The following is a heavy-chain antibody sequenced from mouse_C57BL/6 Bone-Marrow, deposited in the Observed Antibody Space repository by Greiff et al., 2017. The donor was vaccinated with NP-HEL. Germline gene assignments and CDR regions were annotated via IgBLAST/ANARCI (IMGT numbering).Heavy chain of an antibody. CDR3: TTSIYRGPMDY. CDR2: IDPENGDT. J-gene: IGHJ4*01. CDR1: GFNIKDDY. Sequence: VHVKQSGAELVRPGASVKLSCTASGFNIKDDYMHWVKQRPEQGLEWIGWIDPENGDTEYASKFQGKATITADTSSNTAYLQLSSLTSEDTAVYCCTTSIYRGPMDYWGQGTSVTVSS. D-gene: IGHD2-3*01. V-gene: IGHV14-4*01.